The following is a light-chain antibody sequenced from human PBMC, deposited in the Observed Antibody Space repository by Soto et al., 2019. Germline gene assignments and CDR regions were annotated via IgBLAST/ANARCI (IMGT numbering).Light chain of an antibody. J-gene: IGLJ1*01. Sequence: QSLLTQPASVSGSPGQSITISCTGTSSDIGGYNYVSWYQQHPGKAPKLMIYDVNNRPSGVSDRFSASKSGNTASLTISGLQAEDEADYYCGSYTSSSTNVFGTGTKVTVL. V-gene: IGLV2-14*01. CDR2: DVN. CDR3: GSYTSSSTNV. CDR1: SSDIGGYNY.